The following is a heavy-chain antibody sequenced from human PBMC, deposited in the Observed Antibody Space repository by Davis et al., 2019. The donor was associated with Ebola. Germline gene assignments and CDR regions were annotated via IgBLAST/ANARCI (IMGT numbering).Heavy chain of an antibody. D-gene: IGHD1-1*01. J-gene: IGHJ3*02. CDR1: GNSFTSHW. CDR3: ARPATKKRGDAFDI. Sequence: GESLKISCKDSGNSFTSHWIGWVRQMPGKGLDWMGIIYTGDSDTRYSPSFQGQVTISADKSIRTAYLQWSSLKASDTAMYYCARPATKKRGDAFDIWGQGTMVTVSS. CDR2: IYTGDSDT. V-gene: IGHV5-51*01.